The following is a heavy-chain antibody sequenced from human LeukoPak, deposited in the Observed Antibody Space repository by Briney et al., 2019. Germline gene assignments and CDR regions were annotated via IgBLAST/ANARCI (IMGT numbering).Heavy chain of an antibody. J-gene: IGHJ4*02. CDR1: GFTFSSYA. CDR2: INHSGST. D-gene: IGHD6-13*01. V-gene: IGHV4-34*01. Sequence: GSLRLSCAASGFTFSSYAMSWVRQPPGKGLEWIGEINHSGSTNYNPSLKSRVTISVDTSKNQFSLKLSSVTAADTAVYYCARFHGIAAFDYWGQGTLVTVSS. CDR3: ARFHGIAAFDY.